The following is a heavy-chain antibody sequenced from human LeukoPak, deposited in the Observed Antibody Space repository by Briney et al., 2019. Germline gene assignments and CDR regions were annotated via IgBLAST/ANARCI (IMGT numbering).Heavy chain of an antibody. D-gene: IGHD6-19*01. Sequence: ASVKVSCTASGYTFTSYGISWVRQAPGQGLEWMGWINPNSGDTDYAQKFQGRVTMTRDTSITTAYMQLSRLRSDDTAVYYCARDVGYRSGWHWENWGQGTLVTVSS. V-gene: IGHV1-2*02. CDR3: ARDVGYRSGWHWEN. CDR1: GYTFTSYG. J-gene: IGHJ4*02. CDR2: INPNSGDT.